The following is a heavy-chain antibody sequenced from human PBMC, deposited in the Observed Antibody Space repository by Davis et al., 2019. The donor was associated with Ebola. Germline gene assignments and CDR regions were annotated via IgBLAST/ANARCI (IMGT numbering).Heavy chain of an antibody. D-gene: IGHD6-13*01. V-gene: IGHV1-2*06. CDR2: INPNSGGT. J-gene: IGHJ4*02. CDR1: GGTFSSYT. CDR3: ARERIRIAAAPYYFDY. Sequence: ASVKVSCKASGGTFSSYTISWVRQAPGQGLEWMGRINPNSGGTNYAQKFQGRVTMTRDTSISTAYMELSRLRSDDTAVYYCARERIRIAAAPYYFDYWGQGTLVTVSS.